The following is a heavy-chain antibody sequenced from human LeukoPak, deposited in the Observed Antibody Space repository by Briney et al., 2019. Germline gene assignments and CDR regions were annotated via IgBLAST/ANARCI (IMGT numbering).Heavy chain of an antibody. CDR2: IYYSGST. Sequence: SETLSLTCTVSGGSISSYYWSWIRQPPGKGLEWIGYIYYSGSTNYNPSLKSRVTISVDTSKNQFSLKLSSVTAADTAVYYCARPHPGRDGYFDYWGQGTLVTVSS. J-gene: IGHJ4*02. CDR1: GGSISSYY. D-gene: IGHD5-24*01. V-gene: IGHV4-59*01. CDR3: ARPHPGRDGYFDY.